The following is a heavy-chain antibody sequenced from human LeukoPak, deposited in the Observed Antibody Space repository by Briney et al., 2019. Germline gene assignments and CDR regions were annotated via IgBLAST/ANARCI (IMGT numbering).Heavy chain of an antibody. D-gene: IGHD5-18*01. J-gene: IGHJ5*01. V-gene: IGHV3-48*03. CDR3: ASSGYSYGYVGWLDP. Sequence: PGGSLRLSCAASGFTFSSYEMNWVREAPGKGLEWVSYISSSGGTIYYADSVKGRFTISRDNAKNSLYLQMNSLRAEDTAVYYCASSGYSYGYVGWLDPWGQGTLVTVSS. CDR2: ISSSGGTI. CDR1: GFTFSSYE.